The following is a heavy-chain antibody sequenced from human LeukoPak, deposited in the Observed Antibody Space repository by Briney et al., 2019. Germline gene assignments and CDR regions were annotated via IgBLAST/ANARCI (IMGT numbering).Heavy chain of an antibody. CDR2: INAGNGNI. CDR3: ARGALTHGYSYGFDY. Sequence: ASVKVSCKASGYSFTSYAIHWVRQAPEQRPEWMGWINAGNGNIKYSQKFQDRVTITRDTSARTAYMELSRPRSEDTAVYYCARGALTHGYSYGFDYWGQGTLVTVSS. V-gene: IGHV1-3*01. J-gene: IGHJ4*02. CDR1: GYSFTSYA. D-gene: IGHD5-18*01.